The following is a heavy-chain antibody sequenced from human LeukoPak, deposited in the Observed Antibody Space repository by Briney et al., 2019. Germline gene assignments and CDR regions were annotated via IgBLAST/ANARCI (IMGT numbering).Heavy chain of an antibody. D-gene: IGHD5-18*01. Sequence: SESLSLSCTVSGYSISSGYYWGWIRQPPGKGLAWIGSIYHSVSTYYNPSLKSRVTTSVDTSKNQSSLKLSSVTAADTAVYYCASPAMAFIDQGRYNYYYYMDVWGKGTTVTVSS. CDR2: IYHSVST. CDR3: ASPAMAFIDQGRYNYYYYMDV. J-gene: IGHJ6*03. V-gene: IGHV4-38-2*02. CDR1: GYSISSGYY.